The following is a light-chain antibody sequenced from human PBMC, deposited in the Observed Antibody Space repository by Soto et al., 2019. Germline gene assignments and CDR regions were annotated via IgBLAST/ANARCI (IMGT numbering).Light chain of an antibody. Sequence: DLQLTQSPSSLSASVGDRVTITCRASQSISSYLNWYQQKPWKAPKLLIYAASSLQSGVPSRFSGSGSGTDFTLTISSLQPEDFATYYCQQSYSTPRTCGQGTKLEIK. V-gene: IGKV1-39*01. CDR2: AAS. CDR3: QQSYSTPRT. J-gene: IGKJ2*01. CDR1: QSISSY.